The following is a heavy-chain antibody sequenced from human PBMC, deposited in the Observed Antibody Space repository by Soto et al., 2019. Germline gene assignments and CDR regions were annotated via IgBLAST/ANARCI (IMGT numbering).Heavy chain of an antibody. D-gene: IGHD3-22*01. CDR2: ISSSSSTI. CDR1: GFSFSSYS. CDR3: ASWRYDSSGYYYSAFAY. J-gene: IGHJ4*02. V-gene: IGHV3-48*02. Sequence: PWGSLRLSRPASGFSFSSYSMDWVRQAPGEGLEWVSYISSSSSTIYYADSVKGRFTISRDNAKNSLYLQMNSLRDEDTAVYYCASWRYDSSGYYYSAFAYWGQGTLVPVSS.